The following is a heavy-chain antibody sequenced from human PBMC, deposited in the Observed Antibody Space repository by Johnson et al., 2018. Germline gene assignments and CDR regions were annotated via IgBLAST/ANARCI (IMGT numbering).Heavy chain of an antibody. CDR2: IIPIFGTA. CDR3: SRDREVQLNMIEAFDI. Sequence: VQLVESGAEVKKPGSSVKVSRKASGGTFSSYAISWVRQAPGQGLEWMGGIIPIFGTANYAQKFQGRVTITADQSTSPAYMGLSSRRSEDTAGYYCSRDREVQLNMIEAFDIWGQGAMVTVSS. CDR1: GGTFSSYA. J-gene: IGHJ3*02. D-gene: IGHD3-22*01. V-gene: IGHV1-69*01.